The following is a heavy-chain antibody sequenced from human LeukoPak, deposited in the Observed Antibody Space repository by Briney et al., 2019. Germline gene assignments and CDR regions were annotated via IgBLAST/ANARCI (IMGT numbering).Heavy chain of an antibody. Sequence: SGTLSLTCAVSGGSISSSNWWSWVRQPPGKGLEWIGEIYHSGSTNYNPSLKSRVTISVDKSKNQFSLKLSSVTAADTAVYYRARGNDYGDYGLDYWGQGTLVTVSS. CDR3: ARGNDYGDYGLDY. V-gene: IGHV4-4*02. CDR2: IYHSGST. J-gene: IGHJ4*02. D-gene: IGHD4-17*01. CDR1: GGSISSSNW.